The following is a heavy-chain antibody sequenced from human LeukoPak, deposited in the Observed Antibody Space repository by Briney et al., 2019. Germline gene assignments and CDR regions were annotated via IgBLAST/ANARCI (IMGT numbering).Heavy chain of an antibody. CDR2: IIPIFGTT. D-gene: IGHD6-13*01. V-gene: IGHV1-69*13. CDR1: GGNFSSYA. J-gene: IGHJ6*03. Sequence: SVKVSCKTSGGNFSSYAITWVRQTPGQGLEWMGGIIPIFGTTNYAQKFQDRVTISADESTSTAYMKLSSLRSEDTAVYYCARVVGLTGYSSNWYSGYYYYMDVWGKGTTVTVSS. CDR3: ARVVGLTGYSSNWYSGYYYYMDV.